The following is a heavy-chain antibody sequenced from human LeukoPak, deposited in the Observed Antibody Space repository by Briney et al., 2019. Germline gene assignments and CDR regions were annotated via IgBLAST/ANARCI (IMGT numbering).Heavy chain of an antibody. Sequence: GASVKVSCKASGYTFNHHGISWVRQAPGQGLEWMGWVSCFNGDTHYAQKFQGRVTMTRDTSTTTAYMELRSLRSDDTALYYCARDAINTSGRYAYHDYWGQGTLVTVSS. J-gene: IGHJ4*02. V-gene: IGHV1-18*04. CDR1: GYTFNHHG. CDR2: VSCFNGDT. D-gene: IGHD6-19*01. CDR3: ARDAINTSGRYAYHDY.